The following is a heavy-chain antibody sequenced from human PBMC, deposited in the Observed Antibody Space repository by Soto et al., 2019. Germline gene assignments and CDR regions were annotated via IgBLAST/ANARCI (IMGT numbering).Heavy chain of an antibody. J-gene: IGHJ4*02. CDR2: IYPSDSDT. V-gene: IGHV5-51*01. Sequence: GESLKISCHVSGYTFTIYWIGWVRQMPGKGLEWMGIIYPSDSDTRYNPSFHGQVTISADQSINTSYLQWDSLKASDTAIYYCARPANTVADHFDLWGQGTPVTVSS. CDR3: ARPANTVADHFDL. D-gene: IGHD4-17*01. CDR1: GYTFTIYW.